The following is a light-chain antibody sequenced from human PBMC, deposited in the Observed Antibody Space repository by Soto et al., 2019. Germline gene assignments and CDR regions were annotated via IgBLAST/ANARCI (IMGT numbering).Light chain of an antibody. CDR2: GNN. J-gene: IGLJ1*01. CDR3: QSYDSSLSGYV. CDR1: SSNVGAGYG. Sequence: SVLTQPPSVSGAPGQRVTISCTGSSSNVGAGYGVHWYQQLPGRAPKLLIYGNNNRPSVVPDRFSGSKSGTSASLAITGLQAEDEADYYCQSYDSSLSGYVFGTGTKLTVL. V-gene: IGLV1-40*01.